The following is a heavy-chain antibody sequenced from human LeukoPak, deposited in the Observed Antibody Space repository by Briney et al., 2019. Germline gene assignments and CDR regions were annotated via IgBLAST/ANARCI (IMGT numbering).Heavy chain of an antibody. CDR1: GFTFSSYW. D-gene: IGHD3-16*02. V-gene: IGHV3-53*01. CDR2: FYSGGST. Sequence: GGSLRLSCAASGFTFSSYWMSWVRQAPGKGLEWVSVFYSGGSTYYADSVKGRFTISRDNSKNTLYLQMNSLRAEDTAVYYCAREIVDPYYYGMDVWGQGTTVTVSS. J-gene: IGHJ6*02. CDR3: AREIVDPYYYGMDV.